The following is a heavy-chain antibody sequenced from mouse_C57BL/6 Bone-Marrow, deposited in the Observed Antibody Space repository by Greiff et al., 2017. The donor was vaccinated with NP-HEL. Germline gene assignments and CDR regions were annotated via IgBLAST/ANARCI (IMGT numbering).Heavy chain of an antibody. J-gene: IGHJ1*03. CDR2: IYPGDGDT. V-gene: IGHV1-82*01. D-gene: IGHD2-2*01. Sequence: QVQLQQSGPELVKPGASVKISCKASGYAFSSSWMNWVKQRPGKGLEWIGRIYPGDGDTNYNGKFKGKATLTADKPSSTAYMQLSSLTSEDSAVYFCARNNGWKYFDVWGTGTTVTVSS. CDR1: GYAFSSSW. CDR3: ARNNGWKYFDV.